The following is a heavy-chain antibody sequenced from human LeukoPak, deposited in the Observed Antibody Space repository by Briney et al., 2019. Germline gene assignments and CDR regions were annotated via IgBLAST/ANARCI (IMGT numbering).Heavy chain of an antibody. CDR1: GFTVSSNY. V-gene: IGHV3-53*01. J-gene: IGHJ5*02. Sequence: PGGSLRLSCAASGFTVSSNYMSWVRQAPGKGLEWVSVIYSGGSTYYADSVKGRFTISRDNSKNTLYLQMNSLRAEDTAVYYCARVVLAAAGFGWFDPWGQGTLVTVSS. CDR2: IYSGGST. CDR3: ARVVLAAAGFGWFDP. D-gene: IGHD6-13*01.